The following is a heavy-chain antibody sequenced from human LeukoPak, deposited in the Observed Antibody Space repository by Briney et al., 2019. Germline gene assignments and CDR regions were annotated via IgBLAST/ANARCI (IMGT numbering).Heavy chain of an antibody. Sequence: GRSLRLSCAASGFSFSSYGMHWVRQAPGKGLEWVAVIWYDGSNKYYADSVKGRFTISRDISKNTLYLQMNSLRAEDTALYYCARSLERDYHGSGTYYMNNWFDPWGQRTLVTVSS. J-gene: IGHJ5*02. CDR2: IWYDGSNK. V-gene: IGHV3-33*01. CDR3: ARSLERDYHGSGTYYMNNWFDP. D-gene: IGHD3-10*01. CDR1: GFSFSSYG.